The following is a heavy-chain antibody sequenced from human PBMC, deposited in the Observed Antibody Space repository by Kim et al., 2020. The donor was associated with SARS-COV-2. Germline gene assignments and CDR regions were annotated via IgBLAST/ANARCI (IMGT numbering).Heavy chain of an antibody. CDR3: ARSDNYFDRTGSYY. CDR2: IDPDTGKT. D-gene: IGHD3-22*01. J-gene: IGHJ6*01. Sequence: ASVKVSCTASGYSFFSYSIVWVRQAPGRGFQWMGRIDPDTGKTNYAQGLQDKVIMTTDTSTRTLFLAMRDLNSDDTAKYYCARSDNYFDRTGSYY. CDR1: GYSFFSYS. V-gene: IGHV1-18*01.